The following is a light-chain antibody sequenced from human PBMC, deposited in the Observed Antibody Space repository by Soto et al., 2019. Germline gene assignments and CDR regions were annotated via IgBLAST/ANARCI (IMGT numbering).Light chain of an antibody. J-gene: IGKJ4*01. CDR3: QQRSNWPPRT. V-gene: IGKV3-11*01. CDR1: QSVSSY. CDR2: DAS. Sequence: EIVLTQSPATLSLSPGERATLSCRASQSVSSYLAWYQQKPGQAPRLLIYDASNRATGIPARFSGSGSGTDFTLTISNLEPEDFAVYYCQQRSNWPPRTFGGGTKVEIK.